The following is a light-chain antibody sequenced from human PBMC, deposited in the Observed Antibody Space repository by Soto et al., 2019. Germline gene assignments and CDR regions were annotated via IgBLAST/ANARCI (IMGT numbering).Light chain of an antibody. Sequence: QSVLTQPASVSGSPGQSITISCTGTNSDVGGYNYVSWYQQHPGKAPKLMIYDVSKRPSGVSNRFSGSKSGNTASLTISGLQAEDEADYYCSSYTSSSAVVFGGGTQLTVL. CDR1: NSDVGGYNY. J-gene: IGLJ2*01. V-gene: IGLV2-14*03. CDR2: DVS. CDR3: SSYTSSSAVV.